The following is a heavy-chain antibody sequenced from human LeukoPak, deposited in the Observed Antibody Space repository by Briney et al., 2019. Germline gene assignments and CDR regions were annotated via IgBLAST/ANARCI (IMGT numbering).Heavy chain of an antibody. V-gene: IGHV1-2*02. J-gene: IGHJ3*02. D-gene: IGHD2-21*01. Sequence: ASVNVSCLASGYTFTDYYMHWVRQAPGQGREWMGWINPNSGGTNYAQKFQGRVTMTRDTSISTGYMERSSLRSEDTAVYYCARGVEDDAFEICGQGTMVTVSS. CDR2: INPNSGGT. CDR3: ARGVEDDAFEI. CDR1: GYTFTDYY.